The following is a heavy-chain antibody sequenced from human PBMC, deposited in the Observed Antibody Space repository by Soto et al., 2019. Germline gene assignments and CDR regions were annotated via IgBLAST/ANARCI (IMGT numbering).Heavy chain of an antibody. D-gene: IGHD6-13*01. V-gene: IGHV3-74*01. CDR2: IDTTGSTT. CDR1: EFTFSTYW. CDR3: ASVSAAQYYYGMDA. Sequence: EVQLVESGGGVVQPGGSLRRSCAASEFTFSTYWMHWVRQAPGKGLEWVARIDTTGSTTTYAGSVQGRFTISRDNAKNTLYLQMHSVRDEDTAVYYCASVSAAQYYYGMDAWGQGTTVTVSS. J-gene: IGHJ6*02.